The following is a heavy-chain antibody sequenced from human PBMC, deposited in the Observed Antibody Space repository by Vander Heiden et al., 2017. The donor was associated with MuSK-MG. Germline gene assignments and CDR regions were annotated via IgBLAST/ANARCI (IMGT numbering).Heavy chain of an antibody. D-gene: IGHD4-17*01. CDR2: IWYDGSNK. J-gene: IGHJ3*02. Sequence: QVQLVESGGGVVQPGRSLRLSCAASGFTFSSYGMHWVRQAPGKGLEWVAVIWYDGSNKYYADSVKGRFTISRDNSKNTLYLQMNSLRAEDTAVYYCASYITTVTTLIWDDAFDIWGQGTMVTVSS. CDR3: ASYITTVTTLIWDDAFDI. CDR1: GFTFSSYG. V-gene: IGHV3-33*01.